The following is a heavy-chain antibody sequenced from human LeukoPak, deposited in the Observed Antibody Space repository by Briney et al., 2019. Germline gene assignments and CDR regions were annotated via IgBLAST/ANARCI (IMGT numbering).Heavy chain of an antibody. V-gene: IGHV3-23*01. CDR3: AKAGYYYDSSGYYRFDY. Sequence: GGSLRLSCAASGFTFSSYAMSWVRQAPGNGLEWVSAISGSGGSTYYADSVKGRFTISRDNSKNTLYLQMNSLRAEDTAVYYCAKAGYYYDSSGYYRFDYWGQGTLVTVSS. CDR1: GFTFSSYA. CDR2: ISGSGGST. J-gene: IGHJ4*02. D-gene: IGHD3-22*01.